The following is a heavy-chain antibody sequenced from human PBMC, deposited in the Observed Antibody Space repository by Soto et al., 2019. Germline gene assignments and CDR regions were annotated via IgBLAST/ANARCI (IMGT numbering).Heavy chain of an antibody. J-gene: IGHJ5*02. D-gene: IGHD3-16*02. CDR1: GGSFSGYY. CDR2: INHSGST. Sequence: SETLSLTCAVYGGSFSGYYWSWIRQPPGKGLEWIGEINHSGSTNYNPSLKSRVTISVDTSKNQFSLKLSSVTAADTAVYYCARVLHTWGSYRRWFDPWGQGTLVTVSS. CDR3: ARVLHTWGSYRRWFDP. V-gene: IGHV4-34*01.